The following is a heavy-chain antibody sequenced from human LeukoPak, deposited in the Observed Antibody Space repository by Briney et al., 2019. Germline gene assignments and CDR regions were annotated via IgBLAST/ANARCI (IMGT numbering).Heavy chain of an antibody. V-gene: IGHV3-11*01. J-gene: IGHJ5*02. CDR2: ISSSGSTI. Sequence: GGSLRLSCAASGFTFSDYYMNWIRQAPGKGLEWVSYISSSGSTIYYADSVKGRFTISRDNAKNSLYLQMNSLRAEDTAVYYCASAVWFGELSRLDPWGQGTLVTVSS. CDR1: GFTFSDYY. CDR3: ASAVWFGELSRLDP. D-gene: IGHD3-10*01.